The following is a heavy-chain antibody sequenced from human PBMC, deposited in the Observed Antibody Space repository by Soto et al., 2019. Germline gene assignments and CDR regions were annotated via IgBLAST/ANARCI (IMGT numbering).Heavy chain of an antibody. J-gene: IGHJ6*02. Sequence: LSLTCAVYGGSFGGYYWSWIRQPPGKGLEGIGEINHSGSTNYNPSLKSRVTISVDTSKNQVSLKLSSVTAADTAVYYCATSIRYSSSWLYYYGMDVWGQGTTVTGSS. CDR2: INHSGST. V-gene: IGHV4-34*01. CDR1: GGSFGGYY. CDR3: ATSIRYSSSWLYYYGMDV. D-gene: IGHD6-13*01.